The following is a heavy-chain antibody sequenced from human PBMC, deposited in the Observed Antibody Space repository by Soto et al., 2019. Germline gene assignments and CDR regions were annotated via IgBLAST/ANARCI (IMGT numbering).Heavy chain of an antibody. Sequence: GGALRLSCAAPWFTFYSYWVRWVPQAPGEGVGWVGNLKQDGSEKYYVDSVKGRFTISRDNAKNSLYLQMNSLRAEDTAVYYCARFYYDSSGYLPSPYYYYYGMDVWGQGTTVTVSS. J-gene: IGHJ6*02. CDR3: ARFYYDSSGYLPSPYYYYYGMDV. CDR1: WFTFYSYW. V-gene: IGHV3-7*04. CDR2: LKQDGSEK. D-gene: IGHD3-22*01.